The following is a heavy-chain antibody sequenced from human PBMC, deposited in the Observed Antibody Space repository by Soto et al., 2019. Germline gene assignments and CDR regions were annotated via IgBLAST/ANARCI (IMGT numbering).Heavy chain of an antibody. V-gene: IGHV4-59*01. CDR2: IYYSGST. Sequence: SATLSLTCTVSGGSISSYYWSWIRQPPGKGLEWIGYIYYSGSTNYNPSLKSRVTISVDTSKNQFSLKLSSVTAADTAVYYCARMVGGVRDHYYYGMDVWGQGTTVTVSS. CDR1: GGSISSYY. CDR3: ARMVGGVRDHYYYGMDV. J-gene: IGHJ6*02. D-gene: IGHD3-10*01.